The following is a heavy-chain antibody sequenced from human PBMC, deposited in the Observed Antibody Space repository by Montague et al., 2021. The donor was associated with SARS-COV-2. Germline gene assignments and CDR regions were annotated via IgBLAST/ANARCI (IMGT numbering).Heavy chain of an antibody. J-gene: IGHJ4*02. CDR3: ASDLVGAFDY. D-gene: IGHD1-26*01. V-gene: IGHV3-30-3*01. CDR1: GFTFSSYA. Sequence: SLRLSCAASGFTFSSYAMHWVRQAPGKELEWVAVISYDGSNKYYADSVKGRFTISRDNSKNTLYLQMNSLRAEDTAVYYCASDLVGAFDYWGQGTLVTVSS. CDR2: ISYDGSNK.